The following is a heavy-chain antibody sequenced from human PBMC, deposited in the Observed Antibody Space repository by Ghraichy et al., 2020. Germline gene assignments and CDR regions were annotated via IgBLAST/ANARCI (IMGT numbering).Heavy chain of an antibody. CDR2: IIPIFGTA. Sequence: SVKVSCKASGGTFSSYAISWVRQAPGQGLEWMGGIIPIFGTANYAQKFQGRVTITADESTSTAYMELSSLRSEDTAVYYCARGDLDPKNYYYYYMDVWGKGTTVTVSS. V-gene: IGHV1-69*13. J-gene: IGHJ6*03. CDR3: ARGDLDPKNYYYYYMDV. D-gene: IGHD3/OR15-3a*01. CDR1: GGTFSSYA.